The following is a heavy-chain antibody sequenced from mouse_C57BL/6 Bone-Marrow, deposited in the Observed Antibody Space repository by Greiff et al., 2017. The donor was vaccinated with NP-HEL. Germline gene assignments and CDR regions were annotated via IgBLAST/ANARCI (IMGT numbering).Heavy chain of an antibody. CDR3: ARDFFWFAY. J-gene: IGHJ3*01. CDR2: ISDGGSYT. Sequence: EVQRVESGGGLVKPGGSLKLSCAASGFTFSSYAMSWVRQTPEKRLEWVATISDGGSYTYYPDNVTGRFTISRDNAKNNLYLQMSHLKSEDTAMYYCARDFFWFAYWGQGTLVTVSA. CDR1: GFTFSSYA. V-gene: IGHV5-4*01.